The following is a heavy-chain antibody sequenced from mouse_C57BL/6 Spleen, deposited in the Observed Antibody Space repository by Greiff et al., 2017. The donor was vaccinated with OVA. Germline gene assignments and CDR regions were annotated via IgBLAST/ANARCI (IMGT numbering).Heavy chain of an antibody. CDR2: IYPRSGNT. Sequence: VQGVESGAELARPGASVKLSCKASGYTFTSYGISWVKQRTGQGLEWIGEIYPRSGNTYYNEKFKGKATLTADKSSSTADMELRSLTSEDSAVYFCARSESKLSYYFDYWGQGTTLTVSS. V-gene: IGHV1-81*01. J-gene: IGHJ2*01. CDR3: ARSESKLSYYFDY. CDR1: GYTFTSYG. D-gene: IGHD1-3*01.